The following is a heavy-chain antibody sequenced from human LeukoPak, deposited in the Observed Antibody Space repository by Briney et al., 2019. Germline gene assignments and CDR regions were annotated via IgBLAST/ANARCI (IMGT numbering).Heavy chain of an antibody. V-gene: IGHV3-43*02. CDR1: GFTFDDYA. Sequence: GGSLRLSCAASGFTFDDYAMHWVRQAPGKGLEWVSLISGDGGSTYYADSVKGRFTISRDNSKNSLYLQMNSLRTEDTALYYCAEDHRGYYYYMDVWGKGTTVTVSS. CDR2: ISGDGGST. J-gene: IGHJ6*03. CDR3: AEDHRGYYYYMDV. D-gene: IGHD3-16*01.